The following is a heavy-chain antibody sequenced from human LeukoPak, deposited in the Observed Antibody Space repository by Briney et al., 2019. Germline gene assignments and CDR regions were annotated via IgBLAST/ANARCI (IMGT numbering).Heavy chain of an antibody. CDR3: ARLIAVAGTFGWFDP. CDR2: IYPGDSDT. V-gene: IGHV5-51*01. D-gene: IGHD6-19*01. J-gene: IGHJ5*02. CDR1: GYSFTSYW. Sequence: KPGESLKISCKGSGYSFTSYWIGWVRQMPGKGLEWMGIIYPGDSDTRYSPSFQGQVTISADKSISTAYLQWSSLKASDTAMYYCARLIAVAGTFGWFDPWGQGTLVTVSS.